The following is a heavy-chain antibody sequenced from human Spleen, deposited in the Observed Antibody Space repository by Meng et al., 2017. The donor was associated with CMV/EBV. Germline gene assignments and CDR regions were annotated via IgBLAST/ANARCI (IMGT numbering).Heavy chain of an antibody. CDR3: ARGFYYYDNRAYARPMDY. CDR2: ISRTGSTI. D-gene: IGHD3-22*01. J-gene: IGHJ4*02. Sequence: GESLKISCAASGFTFSSYEMNWVRQAPGKGLEWVSYISRTGSTIYYADSVEGRFTISRDNAKNSLYLQMNSLRAEDTAVYYCARGFYYYDNRAYARPMDYWGQGTLVTVSS. CDR1: GFTFSSYE. V-gene: IGHV3-48*03.